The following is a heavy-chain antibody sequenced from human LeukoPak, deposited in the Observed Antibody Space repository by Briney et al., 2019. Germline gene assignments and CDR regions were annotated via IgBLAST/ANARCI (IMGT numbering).Heavy chain of an antibody. J-gene: IGHJ4*02. V-gene: IGHV3-66*04. Sequence: PGGSLGLSCVASGVTLSNYAMSWARQAPGKGLEWVSSIYNGGNTYYADSVKGRFTISRDNSKNTLYLQMNSLRAEDTAVYYCAKQLGYCSDGSCYFPYWGQGTLVTVSS. CDR1: GVTLSNYA. CDR3: AKQLGYCSDGSCYFPY. D-gene: IGHD2-15*01. CDR2: IYNGGNT.